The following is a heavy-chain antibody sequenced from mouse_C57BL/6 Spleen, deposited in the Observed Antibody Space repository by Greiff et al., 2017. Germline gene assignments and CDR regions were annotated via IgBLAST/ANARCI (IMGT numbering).Heavy chain of an antibody. CDR2: IDPENGDT. J-gene: IGHJ4*01. D-gene: IGHD2-4*01. CDR3: TTSDYGDYAMDY. V-gene: IGHV14-4*01. CDR1: GFNIKDDY. Sequence: VQLQQSGAELVRPGASVKLSCTASGFNIKDDYMHWVKQRPEQGLEWIGWIDPENGDTEYASKFQGKATITADTSSNTAYLQLSSLTSEDTAVYYCTTSDYGDYAMDYWGQGTSVTVSS.